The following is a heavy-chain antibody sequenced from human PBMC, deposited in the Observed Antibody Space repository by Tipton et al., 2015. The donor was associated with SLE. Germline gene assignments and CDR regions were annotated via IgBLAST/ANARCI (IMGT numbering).Heavy chain of an antibody. CDR2: ISYDGSNK. Sequence: QVQLVQSGGGVVQPGRSLRLSCAASGFTFSSYAMHWVRQAPGKGLEWVAVISYDGSNKYYADSVKGRFTISRDNSKNTLSLQMDSLRDEDTAVYYCAKSTGPTVTIYDYWGQGTLVTVSS. J-gene: IGHJ4*02. V-gene: IGHV3-30*04. D-gene: IGHD4-17*01. CDR1: GFTFSSYA. CDR3: AKSTGPTVTIYDY.